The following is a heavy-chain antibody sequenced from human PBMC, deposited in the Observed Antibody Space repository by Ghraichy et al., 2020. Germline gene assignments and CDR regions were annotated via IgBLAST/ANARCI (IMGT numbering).Heavy chain of an antibody. CDR3: ARANPPLSV. J-gene: IGHJ6*02. D-gene: IGHD1-14*01. Sequence: GGSLRLSCAASGFTFSSYSMNWVRQAPGKGLEFVSSITGSSSYISYADSLKGRFTISRENAKNSLYLQMNSLRAEDTAVYYCARANPPLSVWGQGTTVTGSS. CDR2: ITGSSSYI. V-gene: IGHV3-21*01. CDR1: GFTFSSYS.